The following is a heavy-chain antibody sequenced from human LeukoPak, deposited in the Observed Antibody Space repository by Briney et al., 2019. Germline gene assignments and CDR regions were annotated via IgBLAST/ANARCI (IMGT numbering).Heavy chain of an antibody. CDR3: ARDESWYDS. Sequence: SQTLSLTCAISGDSVSSNSAAWNWSRQSPSRGLEWLGRTYYRSKWYYNYAVSVKSRIIINPDTSKNQFSLQLTSVTPEDTAVYFCARDESWYDSWGQGTLVTVSS. CDR2: TYYRSKWYY. J-gene: IGHJ5*01. V-gene: IGHV6-1*01. CDR1: GDSVSSNSAA.